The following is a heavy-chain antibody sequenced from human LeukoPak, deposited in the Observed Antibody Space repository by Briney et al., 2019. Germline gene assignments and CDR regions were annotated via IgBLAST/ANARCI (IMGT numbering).Heavy chain of an antibody. V-gene: IGHV4-59*05. CDR1: GGSISSYY. D-gene: IGHD3-9*01. Sequence: SETLSLTCTVSGGSISSYYWSWVRQPPGKGLEWIGSIYYSGSTYYNPSLKSRVTISVDTSKNQFSLKLSSVTAADTAVYYCARDYDILTGFLGWFDPWGQGTLVTVSS. CDR2: IYYSGST. J-gene: IGHJ5*02. CDR3: ARDYDILTGFLGWFDP.